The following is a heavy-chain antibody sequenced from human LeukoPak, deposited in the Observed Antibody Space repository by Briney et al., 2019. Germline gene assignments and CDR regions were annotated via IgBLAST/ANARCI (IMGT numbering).Heavy chain of an antibody. D-gene: IGHD3-10*01. CDR2: IIPIFGTA. CDR3: ARDYYGSGSYFTPFDY. J-gene: IGHJ4*02. V-gene: IGHV1-69*13. CDR1: GGTFSSYA. Sequence: SVKVSCKASGGTFSSYAISWVQQAPGQGLEWMGGIIPIFGTANYAQKFQGRVTITADESTSTAYMELSSLRSEDTAVYYCARDYYGSGSYFTPFDYWGQGTLVTVSS.